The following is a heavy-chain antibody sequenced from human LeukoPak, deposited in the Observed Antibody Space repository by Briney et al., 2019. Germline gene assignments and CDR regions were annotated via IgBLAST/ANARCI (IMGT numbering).Heavy chain of an antibody. CDR3: ARTEIAAAAGFDY. V-gene: IGHV4-39*01. Sequence: SETLSLTCTVSGGSISSSSCYWGWIRQPPGKGLEWIGSIYYSGSTYYNPSLKSRVTISVDTSKNQFSLKLSSVTAADTAVYYCARTEIAAAAGFDYWGQGTLVTVSS. D-gene: IGHD6-13*01. CDR1: GGSISSSSCY. J-gene: IGHJ4*02. CDR2: IYYSGST.